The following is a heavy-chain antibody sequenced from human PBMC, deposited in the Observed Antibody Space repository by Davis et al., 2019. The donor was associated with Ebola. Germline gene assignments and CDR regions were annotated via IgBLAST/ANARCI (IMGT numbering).Heavy chain of an antibody. CDR2: ISSSSSYI. Sequence: GESLKISCAASGFTFSSYSMNWVRQAPGKGLEWVSSISSSSSYIYYADSVKGRFTISRDNAKNSLYLQMNSLRAEDTAVYYCASSVRAARLWYYYYGMDVWGQGTTVTVSS. D-gene: IGHD6-6*01. V-gene: IGHV3-21*01. J-gene: IGHJ6*02. CDR3: ASSVRAARLWYYYYGMDV. CDR1: GFTFSSYS.